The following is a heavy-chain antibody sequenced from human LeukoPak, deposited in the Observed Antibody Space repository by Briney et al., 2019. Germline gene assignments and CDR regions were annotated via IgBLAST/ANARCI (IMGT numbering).Heavy chain of an antibody. D-gene: IGHD6-13*01. V-gene: IGHV3-7*01. CDR2: IKEDGSEK. J-gene: IGHJ6*02. CDR3: ARIQRAAVGTGKYYHYFYGMDV. Sequence: PGRSLRLSCAASGFSFSSYWMTWVRQAPGKGLEWVANIKEDGSEKHYVDSVKGRFTISRDNAKNSLYLQMNSLRVEDTAVFYCARIQRAAVGTGKYYHYFYGMDVWGQGTTVTVS. CDR1: GFSFSSYW.